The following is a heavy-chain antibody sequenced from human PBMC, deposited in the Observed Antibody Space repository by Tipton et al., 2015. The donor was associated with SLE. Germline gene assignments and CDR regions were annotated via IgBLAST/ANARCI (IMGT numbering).Heavy chain of an antibody. V-gene: IGHV4-59*08. Sequence: TLSLTCTVSGASISSHYWNWIRRTPGKGLEWIGYIYYSRHTNYNPSLKSRVTMSVDTSKNQFSLTLRSVAAADTAVYYCARVLNDHGDSSYYYYMDVWGKGTTVTVSS. D-gene: IGHD4-17*01. CDR1: GASISSHY. CDR2: IYYSRHT. J-gene: IGHJ6*03. CDR3: ARVLNDHGDSSYYYYMDV.